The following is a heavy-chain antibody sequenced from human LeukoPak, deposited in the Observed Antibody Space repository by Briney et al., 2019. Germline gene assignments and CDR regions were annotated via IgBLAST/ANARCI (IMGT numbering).Heavy chain of an antibody. V-gene: IGHV3-23*01. CDR1: GFTFGDYA. CDR2: ISGSGVSGVST. J-gene: IGHJ4*02. CDR3: AKGRCSSTSCLFDY. Sequence: GGSLRLSCTASGFTFGDYAMSWFRQAPGKGLEWVSGISGSGVSGVSTYYADSVKGRFIISRDNSKNTLYLQMNSLRAEDTAVYYCAKGRCSSTSCLFDYWGQGTLVTVSS. D-gene: IGHD2-2*01.